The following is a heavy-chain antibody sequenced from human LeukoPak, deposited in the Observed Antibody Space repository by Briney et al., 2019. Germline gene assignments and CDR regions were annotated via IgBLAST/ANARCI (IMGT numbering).Heavy chain of an antibody. CDR2: IYYSGTT. J-gene: IGHJ3*02. Sequence: SETLSLTCTVSAGSMRGHYWSWIRQPPGKGLEWMGFIYYSGTTRYKPSLQSRVTISADTSTNQFSLKVTSVTAADTAVYYCARLLDNDSSGDPDTFDMWGQGTMVTVSS. V-gene: IGHV4-59*11. CDR3: ARLLDNDSSGDPDTFDM. CDR1: AGSMRGHY. D-gene: IGHD3-22*01.